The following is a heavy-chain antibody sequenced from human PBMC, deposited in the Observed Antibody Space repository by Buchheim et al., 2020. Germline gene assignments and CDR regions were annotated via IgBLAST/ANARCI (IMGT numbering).Heavy chain of an antibody. Sequence: QVQLQESGPGLVKPSGTLSLTCDVSGGSISSNYWWSWVRQPPGMGLEWIGEIYHSGSTNYKPSLKSRVTISVDKSKNPFYLKLTSVTAAATAVYYCARIPYYYYYGLDVWGQGTT. J-gene: IGHJ6*02. CDR1: GGSISSNYW. V-gene: IGHV4-4*02. CDR3: ARIPYYYYYGLDV. CDR2: IYHSGST. D-gene: IGHD2-21*01.